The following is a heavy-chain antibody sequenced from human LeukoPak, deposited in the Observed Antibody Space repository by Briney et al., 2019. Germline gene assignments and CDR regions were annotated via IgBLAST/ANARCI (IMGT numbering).Heavy chain of an antibody. CDR3: ARDAYYDSSGYFFDY. Sequence: GGSLRLSCAASGFTFSSYGMHWVRQAPGKGLEGVAVIWYDGGNEYYADSVNGRFTISRDNSKNTLYLQMNSLRAEDTAVYYCARDAYYDSSGYFFDYWGQGTLVTVSS. J-gene: IGHJ4*02. V-gene: IGHV3-33*01. D-gene: IGHD3-22*01. CDR1: GFTFSSYG. CDR2: IWYDGGNE.